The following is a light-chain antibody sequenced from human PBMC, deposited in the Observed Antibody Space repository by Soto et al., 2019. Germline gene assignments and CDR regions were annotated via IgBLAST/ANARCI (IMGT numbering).Light chain of an antibody. Sequence: TLSCRASQSVSNNYLAWYQQKPGQAPRLLIYGASNRATGIPDRFSGSGSGTDFTLTISRLEPEDFAVYYCQQYGSSGTFGQESKMDI. J-gene: IGKJ1*01. CDR2: GAS. CDR1: QSVSNNY. CDR3: QQYGSSGT. V-gene: IGKV3-20*01.